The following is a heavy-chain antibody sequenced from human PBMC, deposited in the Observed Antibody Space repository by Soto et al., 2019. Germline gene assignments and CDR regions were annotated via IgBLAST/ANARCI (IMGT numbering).Heavy chain of an antibody. CDR3: ARLRTVDNWFDV. CDR1: GGSISSYY. Sequence: PSETLSLTCTVSGGSISSYYWSWIRQPPGKGLEWIGYIYYSGSTNYNPSLKSRVTISVDTSKNQFSLKLSSVTAADTAVYYCARLRTVDNWFDVWGQGTTVTVSS. CDR2: IYYSGST. D-gene: IGHD1-1*01. J-gene: IGHJ6*02. V-gene: IGHV4-59*08.